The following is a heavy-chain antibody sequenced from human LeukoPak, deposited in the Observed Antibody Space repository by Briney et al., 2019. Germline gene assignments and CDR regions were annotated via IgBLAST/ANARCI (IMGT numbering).Heavy chain of an antibody. Sequence: GGSLRLSCAASGFTFSDYYMSWIRQAPGKGLEWVSYISSSSSYTNYADSLKGRFTISRDNAKNSLYPQMNSLRAEDTAVYYCARSPYCSGGSCLLGWFDPWGQGTLVTVSS. J-gene: IGHJ5*02. D-gene: IGHD2-15*01. V-gene: IGHV3-11*03. CDR1: GFTFSDYY. CDR3: ARSPYCSGGSCLLGWFDP. CDR2: ISSSSSYT.